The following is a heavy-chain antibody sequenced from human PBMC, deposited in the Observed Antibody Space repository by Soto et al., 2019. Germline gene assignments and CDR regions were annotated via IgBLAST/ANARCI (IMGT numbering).Heavy chain of an antibody. V-gene: IGHV3-21*01. J-gene: IGHJ6*03. Sequence: EVQLVESGGGLVKPGGSLRLSCAASGFTFSSYSMNWVRQAPGKGLEWVSSISSSSSYIYYADSVKGRFTISRDNAKNSLYLQMNSLRAEATAVYYCARPSTGDILTGYSLYYYYYYMDVWGKGTTVTVSS. CDR2: ISSSSSYI. CDR3: ARPSTGDILTGYSLYYYYYYMDV. D-gene: IGHD3-9*01. CDR1: GFTFSSYS.